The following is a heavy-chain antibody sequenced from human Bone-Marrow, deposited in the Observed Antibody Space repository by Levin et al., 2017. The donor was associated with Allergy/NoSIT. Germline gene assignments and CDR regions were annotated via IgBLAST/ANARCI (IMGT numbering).Heavy chain of an antibody. J-gene: IGHJ4*02. V-gene: IGHV1-69*13. CDR2: IIPIFGTA. CDR1: GGTFSSYA. D-gene: IGHD2-15*01. CDR3: AIQGYCSGGSCFDY. Sequence: SVKVSCKASGGTFSSYAISWVRQAPGQGLEWMGGIIPIFGTANYAQKFQGRVTITADESTSTAYMELSSLRSEDTAVYYCAIQGYCSGGSCFDYWGQGTLVTVSS.